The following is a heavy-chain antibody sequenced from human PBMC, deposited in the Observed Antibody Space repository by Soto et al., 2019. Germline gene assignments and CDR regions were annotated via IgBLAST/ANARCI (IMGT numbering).Heavy chain of an antibody. Sequence: EEQLVESGGAVVQPGGSLRLSSEASGFTFGSYTMHWVRQAPGKGLEWVSLISWNGGSSFYADSVKGRFTISRDNSRDSLFLQMNSLRPEDRALYYCAKNIEAHGWGGGDVWGHGTTVTVSS. V-gene: IGHV3-43*01. CDR1: GFTFGSYT. CDR3: AKNIEAHGWGGGDV. J-gene: IGHJ6*02. D-gene: IGHD3-10*01. CDR2: ISWNGGSS.